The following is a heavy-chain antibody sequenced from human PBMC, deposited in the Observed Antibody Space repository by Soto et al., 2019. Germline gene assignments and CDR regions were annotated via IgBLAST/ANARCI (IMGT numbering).Heavy chain of an antibody. D-gene: IGHD6-13*01. CDR1: GGSISSSSSY. J-gene: IGHJ6*02. CDR3: ARLRAAEPGPHHGMDV. Sequence: QLQLQESGPGLVKPSETLSLTCSVSGGSISSSSSYWGWIRQPPGKELEWIGSIYYSGSTYYNPSLKSRATVSVETSENQFSLTLTSLTAADTPVYYCARLRAAEPGPHHGMDVWGQGTTVTVSS. CDR2: IYYSGST. V-gene: IGHV4-39*01.